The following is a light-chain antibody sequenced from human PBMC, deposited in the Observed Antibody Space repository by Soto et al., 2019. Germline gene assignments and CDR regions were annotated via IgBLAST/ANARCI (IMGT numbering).Light chain of an antibody. CDR2: RAS. Sequence: IQMTQSPSSLSASVGDTVTITCRASQGISDYLAWYQQKPGKVPKLLIYRASTLHSGAPSRFSGSGSGTGFTLTISSLQPEDVGTYYCQRYNKAPVTFGPGTKVDLK. CDR1: QGISDY. V-gene: IGKV1-27*01. J-gene: IGKJ3*01. CDR3: QRYNKAPVT.